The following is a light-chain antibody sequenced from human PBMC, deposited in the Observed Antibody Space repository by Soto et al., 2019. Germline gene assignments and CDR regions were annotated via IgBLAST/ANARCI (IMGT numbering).Light chain of an antibody. J-gene: IGKJ1*01. CDR2: DAS. CDR3: QHYNSDPWT. V-gene: IGKV1-5*01. Sequence: DIEMTQSPSTLSASVGDRVTITCRASQTIRRWLAWYQQRPGKAPKVLIYDASTLESGVPARFSGSGSETQFSLTISSLQPEDSATYYCQHYNSDPWTFGQGIKV. CDR1: QTIRRW.